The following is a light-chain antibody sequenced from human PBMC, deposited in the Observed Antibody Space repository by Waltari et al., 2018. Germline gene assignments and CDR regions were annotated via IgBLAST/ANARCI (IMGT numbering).Light chain of an antibody. CDR3: QQLNIYPHS. Sequence: DFQLTQSPSFVSASVGDRVTITCRASQGISRYLAWYQQKPGTPPKVLIYGASNLQSGVPSRFSGSGFGTDFTHTISSLQPEDVATYYCQQLNIYPHSFGQGTKLEIK. CDR1: QGISRY. V-gene: IGKV1-9*01. CDR2: GAS. J-gene: IGKJ2*01.